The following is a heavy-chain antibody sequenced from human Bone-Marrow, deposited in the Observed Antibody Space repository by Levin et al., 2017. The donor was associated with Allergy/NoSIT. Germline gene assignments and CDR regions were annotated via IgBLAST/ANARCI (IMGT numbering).Heavy chain of an antibody. CDR2: IYYSGST. J-gene: IGHJ4*02. V-gene: IGHV4-30-4*01. D-gene: IGHD2-15*01. CDR3: ARVPHREDIVVVVAHVDY. Sequence: SETLSLTCTVSGGSISSGDYYWSWIRQPPGKGLEWIGYIYYSGSTYYNPSLKSRVTISVDTSKNQFSLKLSSVTAADTAVYYCARVPHREDIVVVVAHVDYWGQGTLVTVSS. CDR1: GGSISSGDYY.